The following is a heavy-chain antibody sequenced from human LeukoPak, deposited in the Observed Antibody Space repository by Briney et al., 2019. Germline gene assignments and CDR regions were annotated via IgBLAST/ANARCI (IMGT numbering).Heavy chain of an antibody. CDR1: GGSISSGSYY. CDR2: IYTSGST. J-gene: IGHJ4*02. V-gene: IGHV4-61*02. D-gene: IGHD3-9*01. Sequence: PSETLSLTCTVSGGSISSGSYYWSWIRQPAGKGLEWIGRIYTSGSTNYNPSLKSRVTISVDTSKNQFSLKLSSVTAADTAVHYCARDHDILTGYLDYWGQGTLVTASS. CDR3: ARDHDILTGYLDY.